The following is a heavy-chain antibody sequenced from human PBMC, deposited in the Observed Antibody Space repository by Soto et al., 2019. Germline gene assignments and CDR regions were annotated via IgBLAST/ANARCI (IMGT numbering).Heavy chain of an antibody. CDR2: IIPILGIA. D-gene: IGHD5-12*01. J-gene: IGHJ5*02. V-gene: IGHV1-69*04. CDR1: GGTFSSYT. Sequence: GASVKVSCKASGGTFSSYTISWVRQAPGQGLEWMGRIIPILGIANYAQKFQGRVTITADKSTSTAYMELSSLRSEDTAVYYCAREQEGLVATASVFRWFDPWGQGTLVTVSS. CDR3: AREQEGLVATASVFRWFDP.